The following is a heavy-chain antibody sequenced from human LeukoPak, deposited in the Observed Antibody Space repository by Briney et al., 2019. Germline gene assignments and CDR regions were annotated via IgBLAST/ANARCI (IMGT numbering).Heavy chain of an antibody. CDR3: AKDQEGYHRPIDY. J-gene: IGHJ4*02. Sequence: GGSLRLSCAASGLTFNIYDMHWVRQAPGKGLEWVSVISAGGGTKDYADSVKGRFSISRDNSKNPLFLQMNSLRAEDSAIYYCAKDQEGYHRPIDYWGQGTLVTVSS. CDR1: GLTFNIYD. CDR2: ISAGGGTK. D-gene: IGHD5-24*01. V-gene: IGHV3-23*01.